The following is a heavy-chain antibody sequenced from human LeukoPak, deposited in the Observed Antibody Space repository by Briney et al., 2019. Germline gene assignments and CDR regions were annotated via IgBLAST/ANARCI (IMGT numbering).Heavy chain of an antibody. CDR2: IYPGDSDT. CDR1: GYRFTSYW. Sequence: GASLQISWKGTGYRFTSYWIGGVRQMPGKGLEWMGIIYPGDSDTRYSPSFQGQVTISADKSISTAYLQWSSLKASDTAMYYCARQLNYYDSSGSYFDYWGQGTLVTVSS. J-gene: IGHJ4*02. D-gene: IGHD3-22*01. V-gene: IGHV5-51*01. CDR3: ARQLNYYDSSGSYFDY.